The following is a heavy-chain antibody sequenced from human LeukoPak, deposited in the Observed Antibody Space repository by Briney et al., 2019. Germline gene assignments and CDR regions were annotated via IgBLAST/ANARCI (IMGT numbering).Heavy chain of an antibody. V-gene: IGHV1-2*06. CDR1: GYTFTGYY. CDR2: LNPNSGGT. Sequence: ASVKVSCKASGYTFTGYYMHWVRQAPGQGLEWMGRLNPNSGGTNYAQKFQGRVTMTRDTSISTAYMELSRLRSDDTAVYYCASTVWDYYDSSGYRGSHAFDIWGQGTMVTVSS. CDR3: ASTVWDYYDSSGYRGSHAFDI. D-gene: IGHD3-22*01. J-gene: IGHJ3*02.